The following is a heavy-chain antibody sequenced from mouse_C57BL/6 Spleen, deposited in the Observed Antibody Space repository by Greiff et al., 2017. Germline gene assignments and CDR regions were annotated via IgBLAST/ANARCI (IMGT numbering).Heavy chain of an antibody. V-gene: IGHV5-17*01. CDR3: ARDLYYGNPFDY. D-gene: IGHD2-1*01. CDR1: GFTFSDYG. Sequence: LVESGGGLVKPGGSLKLSCAASGFTFSDYGMHWVRQAPEKGLEWVAYISSGSGTIYYADTVKGRSTISRDNAKNTLFLQMTSLKSEDTAMYYCARDLYYGNPFDYWGQGTTLTVSS. J-gene: IGHJ2*01. CDR2: ISSGSGTI.